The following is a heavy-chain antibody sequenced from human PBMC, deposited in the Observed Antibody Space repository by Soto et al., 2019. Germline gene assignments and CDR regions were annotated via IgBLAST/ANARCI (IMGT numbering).Heavy chain of an antibody. D-gene: IGHD3-10*01. CDR1: GDTFNSYT. CDR3: AASYGAGSRAFDY. Sequence: QVQLVQSGPEVKMPGSSVKVSCKASGDTFNSYTINWVRQAPGQGLQWMGRTIPILAMSNYALKFQGRVTIIADKSTTTAYMELSRLRSDDTAVYYCAASYGAGSRAFDYWGKGTLVTVSS. CDR2: TIPILAMS. V-gene: IGHV1-69*02. J-gene: IGHJ4*02.